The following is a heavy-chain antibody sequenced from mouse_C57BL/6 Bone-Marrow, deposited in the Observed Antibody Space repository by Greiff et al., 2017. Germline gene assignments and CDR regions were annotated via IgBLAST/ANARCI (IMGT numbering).Heavy chain of an antibody. CDR3: ARQLRGRAMDY. J-gene: IGHJ4*01. CDR2: MYPRDGST. V-gene: IGHV1-85*01. D-gene: IGHD3-2*02. Sequence: QVQLKESGPELVKPGASVKLSCKASGYTFTSYDINWVKQRPGQGLEWIGWMYPRDGSTKYNEKFKGKATWTVDPASSTAYMELHSLTSEDSAVYFCARQLRGRAMDYWGQGTSVTVSS. CDR1: GYTFTSYD.